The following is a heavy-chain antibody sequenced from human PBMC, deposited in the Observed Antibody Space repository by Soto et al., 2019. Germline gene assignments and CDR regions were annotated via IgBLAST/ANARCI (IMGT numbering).Heavy chain of an antibody. D-gene: IGHD2-2*03. CDR2: IFYSETT. CDR1: GGSISSGGYY. J-gene: IGHJ6*02. V-gene: IGHV4-31*03. Sequence: SETLSLTCTVSGGSISSGGYYWSWIRQHPGKGLEWIGYIFYSETTYYNPSLKSRVTISVDTSKNQFSLRLSSVTAADTAVYYCARLNGYCISTNCHGYYGMDVWGQGTTVT. CDR3: ARLNGYCISTNCHGYYGMDV.